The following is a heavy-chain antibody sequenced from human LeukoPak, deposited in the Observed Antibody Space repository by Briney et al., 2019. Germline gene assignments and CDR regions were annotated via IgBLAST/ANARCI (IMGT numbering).Heavy chain of an antibody. D-gene: IGHD6-19*01. Sequence: GGSLRLSCAASGFTFSSYSINWVRQAPGKGLEWDSSITSSSSYIYYGDSVKGRFTISRDNAKNSLYLQMNSLRAEDTAVYYCARVGSGWPSWYFDLWGRGTLVTVSS. V-gene: IGHV3-21*01. CDR2: ITSSSSYI. CDR3: ARVGSGWPSWYFDL. J-gene: IGHJ2*01. CDR1: GFTFSSYS.